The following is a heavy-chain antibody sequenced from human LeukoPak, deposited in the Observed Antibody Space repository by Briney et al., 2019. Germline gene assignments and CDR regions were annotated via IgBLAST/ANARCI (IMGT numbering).Heavy chain of an antibody. J-gene: IGHJ5*02. V-gene: IGHV4-34*01. CDR2: INHSGSI. Sequence: PSETLSLTCAVYGGSFSGYYWSWIRQPPGKGLEWIGEINHSGSINYNPSLKSRVTISVDTSKNQFSLKLSSVTAADTAVYYCARGRIVVVPAAMSFRRGWFDPWGQGTLVTVSS. CDR1: GGSFSGYY. D-gene: IGHD2-2*01. CDR3: ARGRIVVVPAAMSFRRGWFDP.